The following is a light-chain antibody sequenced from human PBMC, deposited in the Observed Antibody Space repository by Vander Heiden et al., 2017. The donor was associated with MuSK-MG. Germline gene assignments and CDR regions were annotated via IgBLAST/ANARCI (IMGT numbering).Light chain of an antibody. CDR1: TNNVGYDG. Sequence: QAGLTQPPSVSKGLRQTATLTCTGNTNNVGYDGAAWLQHHQGHPPKLLLYSNNNRPSTISERFFATRSGNTASLTISGLQPEDEADYYCSSWDRSLSAVVLGGGTRLTVL. CDR3: SSWDRSLSAVV. J-gene: IGLJ2*01. CDR2: SNN. V-gene: IGLV10-54*04.